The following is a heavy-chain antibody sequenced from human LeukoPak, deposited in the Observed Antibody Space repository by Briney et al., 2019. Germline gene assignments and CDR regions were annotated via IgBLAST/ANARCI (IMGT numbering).Heavy chain of an antibody. CDR3: ARGGQSQYSSGCLDY. Sequence: PSETLSLTCAVYGGSFSGYYWSWIRQPPGKGLEWIGEINHSGSTNYNPSLKSRVTISVDTSKNQFSLKLSSVTAADTAVYYCARGGQSQYSSGCLDYWGQGTLVTVSS. D-gene: IGHD6-19*01. V-gene: IGHV4-34*01. J-gene: IGHJ4*02. CDR1: GGSFSGYY. CDR2: INHSGST.